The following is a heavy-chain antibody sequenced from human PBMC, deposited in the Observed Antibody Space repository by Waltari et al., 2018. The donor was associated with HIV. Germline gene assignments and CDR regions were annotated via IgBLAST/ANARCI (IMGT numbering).Heavy chain of an antibody. Sequence: EVQLVESGGGLVQPGGSLRLSCAASGFTFRNYWMTWIRQAPGKGLEWVANIRHDGSGDFHVYSVKGRFTISRDNAKSSLYLQMNSLRVDDTAMYYCARLQPNGSFDPWGQGTLVTVSS. D-gene: IGHD1-1*01. CDR2: IRHDGSGD. J-gene: IGHJ5*02. CDR3: ARLQPNGSFDP. V-gene: IGHV3-7*01. CDR1: GFTFRNYW.